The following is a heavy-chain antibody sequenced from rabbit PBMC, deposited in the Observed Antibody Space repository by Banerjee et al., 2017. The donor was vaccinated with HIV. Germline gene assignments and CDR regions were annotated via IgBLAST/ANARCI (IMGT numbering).Heavy chain of an antibody. D-gene: IGHD8-1*01. CDR2: INTSSGNT. Sequence: QSLEESGGGLVKPEGSLTLTCTASGIDFSNYYFMCWVRQAPGKGLEWIACINTSSGNTVYATWAKGRFTISKPSWTTVTLQMTSLTAADTATYFCARDGAGNSVSFDLWGPGTLVTVS. V-gene: IGHV1S40*01. CDR3: ARDGAGNSVSFDL. CDR1: GIDFSNYYF. J-gene: IGHJ4*01.